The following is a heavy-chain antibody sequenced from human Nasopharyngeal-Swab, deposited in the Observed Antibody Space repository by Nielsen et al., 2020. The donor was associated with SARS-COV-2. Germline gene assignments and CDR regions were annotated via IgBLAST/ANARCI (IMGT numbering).Heavy chain of an antibody. V-gene: IGHV1-8*01. CDR1: GYTFTSYD. D-gene: IGHD4-11*01. Sequence: ASVKVSCKASGYTFTSYDINWVRQATGQGLEWMGWMNPNSGNTGYAQKFQGRVTMTRNTSISTAYMELNSLRAEDTAVYYCARDPNSIPPYGMDVWGQGTTVTVSS. CDR3: ARDPNSIPPYGMDV. J-gene: IGHJ6*02. CDR2: MNPNSGNT.